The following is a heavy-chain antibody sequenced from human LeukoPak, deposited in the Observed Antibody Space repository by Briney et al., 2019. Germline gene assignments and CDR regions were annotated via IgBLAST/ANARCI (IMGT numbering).Heavy chain of an antibody. CDR3: AREGGRAAAGRFDY. D-gene: IGHD6-13*01. CDR2: IQNDGSDK. CDR1: GINFRTSG. Sequence: PGGSLRLSRAASGINFRTSGMHRVRQAPGKGLEWVTFIQNDGSDKYYAASVKGRFTISRDNSKNTVYLHMNSLRADDTALYYCAREGGRAAAGRFDYWGQGTLVTVSS. V-gene: IGHV3-30*02. J-gene: IGHJ4*02.